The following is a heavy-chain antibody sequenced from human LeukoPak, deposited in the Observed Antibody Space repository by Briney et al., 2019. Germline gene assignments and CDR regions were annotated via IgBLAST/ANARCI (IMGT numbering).Heavy chain of an antibody. D-gene: IGHD4-17*01. Sequence: KPGGSLRLSCAASGFTFSSYSMNWVRQAPGKGLEWVSSINGSSSYIFYADSVKGRFTISRDNAKNSLYLQMNSLRAKDSAVYFCARDRIIYGDYGDAFDIWGQGTMVTVFS. V-gene: IGHV3-21*01. CDR1: GFTFSSYS. CDR3: ARDRIIYGDYGDAFDI. CDR2: INGSSSYI. J-gene: IGHJ3*02.